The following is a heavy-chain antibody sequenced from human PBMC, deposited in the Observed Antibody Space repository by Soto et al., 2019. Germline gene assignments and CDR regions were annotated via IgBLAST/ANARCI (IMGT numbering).Heavy chain of an antibody. D-gene: IGHD3-10*01. J-gene: IGHJ6*02. CDR3: ARQAVRGVSTLSTPDPYGMDV. CDR1: GGNFSSYA. V-gene: IGHV1-69*13. Sequence: ASVKVSCKASGGNFSSYAISWVRQAPGQGLEWMGGIIPIFGTANYAQKFQGRVTITADESTITAYMELSSMRSEDTAVYYCARQAVRGVSTLSTPDPYGMDVWGQGTTVTVSS. CDR2: IIPIFGTA.